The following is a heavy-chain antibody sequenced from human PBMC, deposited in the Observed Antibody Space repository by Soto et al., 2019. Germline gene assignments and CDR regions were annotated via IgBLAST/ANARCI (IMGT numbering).Heavy chain of an antibody. V-gene: IGHV3-30*14. Sequence: PGGSLRLSCAASGFTFSSFAMHWVRQAPGKGLEWVASISYDGRNTYYADSVRGRFTISRDNSQNPLSLQLNSLRADDPAMYLWARAPFTRRFTMFGVPFWGQGTLVTVSS. D-gene: IGHD3-10*02. CDR2: ISYDGRNT. CDR3: ARAPFTRRFTMFGVPF. CDR1: GFTFSSFA. J-gene: IGHJ4*02.